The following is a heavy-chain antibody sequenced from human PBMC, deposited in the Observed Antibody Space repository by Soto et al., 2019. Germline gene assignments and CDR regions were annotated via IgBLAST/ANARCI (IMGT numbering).Heavy chain of an antibody. CDR1: GFTFDDYA. Sequence: EVQLVESGGGLVQPGRSLRLSCAASGFTFDDYAMHWVRQASGKGLEWVSRISWNSGSIGYADSVKGRFTISRDNAKNSLYLQMNSLRAEDTALYYCAKAVGSYGHFDYWVQGTLVTVSS. V-gene: IGHV3-9*01. CDR3: AKAVGSYGHFDY. D-gene: IGHD5-18*01. J-gene: IGHJ4*02. CDR2: ISWNSGSI.